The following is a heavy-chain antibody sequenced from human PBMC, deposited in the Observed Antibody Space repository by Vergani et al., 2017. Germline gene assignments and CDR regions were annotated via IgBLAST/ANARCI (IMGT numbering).Heavy chain of an antibody. V-gene: IGHV4-38-2*02. D-gene: IGHD3-3*01. Sequence: QVQLQESGPGLVKPSETLSHTCTVSGYSISSGYYWGWIRQPPGKGLEWIGSIYHSGSTYYNPSLKSRVTISVDTSKNQFSLKLSSVTAADTAVYYCARDWGDYDFWSGYYSRNWFDPWGQGTLVTVSS. CDR1: GYSISSGYY. CDR2: IYHSGST. CDR3: ARDWGDYDFWSGYYSRNWFDP. J-gene: IGHJ5*02.